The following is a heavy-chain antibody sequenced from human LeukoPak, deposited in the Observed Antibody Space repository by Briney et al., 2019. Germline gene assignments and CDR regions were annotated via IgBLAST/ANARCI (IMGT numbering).Heavy chain of an antibody. D-gene: IGHD2-21*01. CDR3: VRHIAYHANLDY. J-gene: IGHJ4*02. CDR2: INTDGSIT. Sequence: GGSLRLSCAASGFTFSDYWIHWVRQAPGKGLVWVSRINTDGSITNYADSVKGRFSISRDNAKNTLYLQMSSLRAEDTAVYYCVRHIAYHANLDYWGQGTLVTVSS. V-gene: IGHV3-74*01. CDR1: GFTFSDYW.